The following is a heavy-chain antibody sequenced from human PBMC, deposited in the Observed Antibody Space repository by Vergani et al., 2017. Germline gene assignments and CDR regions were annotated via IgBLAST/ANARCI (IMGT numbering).Heavy chain of an antibody. V-gene: IGHV4-59*01. J-gene: IGHJ6*02. CDR2: IYYSGST. CDR1: GGSLSSYY. CDR3: ARWRIQLWPTRYYYYVMDV. D-gene: IGHD5-18*01. Sequence: QVQLQESGPGLVKPSETLSLTCTVSGGSLSSYYWSWIRQPPGKGLEWIGYIYYSGSTHYNPSLKSRVTISVDTSKNQFSLKLRSVTAADTAVYYCARWRIQLWPTRYYYYVMDVWGQGTTVTVSS.